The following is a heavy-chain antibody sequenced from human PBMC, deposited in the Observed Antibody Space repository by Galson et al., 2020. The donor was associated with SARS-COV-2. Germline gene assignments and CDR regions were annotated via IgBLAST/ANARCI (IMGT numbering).Heavy chain of an antibody. Sequence: ASVKVSYKTSGYTFSNYGISWVRQAPGQGLEWMGWINVNNGDTKYIESLQGRVTMTTDTSASTAYMELRSLRSDDTAVYYCARDEGPLYSYAYGYFGLDVWGQGTTVTVSS. CDR1: GYTFSNYG. D-gene: IGHD3-16*01. CDR2: INVNNGDT. J-gene: IGHJ6*02. CDR3: ARDEGPLYSYAYGYFGLDV. V-gene: IGHV1-18*01.